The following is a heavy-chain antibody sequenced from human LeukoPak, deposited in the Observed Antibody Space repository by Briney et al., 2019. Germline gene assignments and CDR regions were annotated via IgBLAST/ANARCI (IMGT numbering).Heavy chain of an antibody. CDR1: GGSISSSSYS. J-gene: IGHJ4*02. CDR3: ARVFLTIFGVVHKHFDY. D-gene: IGHD3-3*01. CDR2: IYYSGST. V-gene: IGHV4-39*07. Sequence: SETLSLTCTVSGGSISSSSYSWGWIRQPPGKGLEWIGSIYYSGSTYYNPSLKSRVTISVDTSKNQFSLKLSSVTAADTAVYYCARVFLTIFGVVHKHFDYWGQGTLVTVSS.